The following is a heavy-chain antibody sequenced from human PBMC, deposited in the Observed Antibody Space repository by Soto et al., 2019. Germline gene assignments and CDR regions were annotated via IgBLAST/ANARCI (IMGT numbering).Heavy chain of an antibody. V-gene: IGHV6-1*01. J-gene: IGHJ4*02. D-gene: IGHD1-26*01. CDR1: GDSGSSNSAA. CDR2: TYHRSKWYN. CDR3: VRLVGGTADY. Sequence: SQTLSLTCAISGDSGSSNSAAWNWIRQSPSRGLEWLGRTYHRSKWYNDYAVSVKSRIIISPDTSKNEFSLQLKSVTPEDTAVYYCVRLVGGTADYWGQGTLVTVSS.